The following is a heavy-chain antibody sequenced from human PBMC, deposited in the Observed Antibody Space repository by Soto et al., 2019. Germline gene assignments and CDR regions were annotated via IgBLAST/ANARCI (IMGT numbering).Heavy chain of an antibody. CDR3: ARDPSPSGEFFYEAYDG. V-gene: IGHV3-7*05. D-gene: IGHD2-21*01. Sequence: GSLRLSCAASGFTFSRFWMTWVRQAPGKGLEWVANINQDGIKIHYGDSVEGRCTLSRDNAKNSLYLHLNSLRPEATAIYYCARDPSPSGEFFYEAYDGGSEGTVVTIS. J-gene: IGHJ3*01. CDR1: GFTFSRFW. CDR2: INQDGIKI.